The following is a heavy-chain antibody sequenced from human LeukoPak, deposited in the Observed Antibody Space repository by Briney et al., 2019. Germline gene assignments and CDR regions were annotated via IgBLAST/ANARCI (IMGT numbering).Heavy chain of an antibody. CDR3: TTFDHAAFLI. D-gene: IGHD3-9*01. CDR1: GFTSSNAW. V-gene: IGHV3-15*01. J-gene: IGHJ3*02. Sequence: GGSLRLSCAVSGFTSSNAWMSWVRQAPGKGLEWVGRIKSKTDGGTRDYAAPVKGRFTISRDDSKNTLYLQMNSLKIEDTAVYYCTTFDHAAFLIWGQGTMLTVSS. CDR2: IKSKTDGGTR.